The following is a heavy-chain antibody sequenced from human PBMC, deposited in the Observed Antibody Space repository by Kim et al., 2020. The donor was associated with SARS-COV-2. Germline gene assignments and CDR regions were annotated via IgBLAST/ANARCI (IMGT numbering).Heavy chain of an antibody. CDR2: IIPIFGTA. J-gene: IGHJ6*02. V-gene: IGHV1-69*13. CDR1: GGTFSSYA. CDR3: ARNIYGSYYYYYGMDV. Sequence: SVKVSCKASGGTFSSYAISWVRQAPGQGLEWMGGIIPIFGTANYAQKFQGRVTITADESTSTAYMELSSLRSEDTAVYYCARNIYGSYYYYYGMDVWGQGTTVTVSS. D-gene: IGHD1-26*01.